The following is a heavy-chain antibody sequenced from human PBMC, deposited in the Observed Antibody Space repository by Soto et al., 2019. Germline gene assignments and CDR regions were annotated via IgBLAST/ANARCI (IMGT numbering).Heavy chain of an antibody. J-gene: IGHJ4*02. D-gene: IGHD5-18*01. Sequence: SETLSLTCTVSGGSISSYYWSWIRQPPGKGLEWIGYIYYSGSTNYNPSLKSRVTISVDTSKNQFSLKLSSVTAADTAVYYCALRGYSYGYIDYWGQGTLVTVSS. V-gene: IGHV4-59*01. CDR3: ALRGYSYGYIDY. CDR2: IYYSGST. CDR1: GGSISSYY.